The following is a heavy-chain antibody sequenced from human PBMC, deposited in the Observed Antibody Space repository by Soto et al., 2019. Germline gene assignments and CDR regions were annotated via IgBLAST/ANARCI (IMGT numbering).Heavy chain of an antibody. V-gene: IGHV1-2*02. CDR2: INSNTGGT. CDR1: GYTFTEYY. J-gene: IGHJ6*02. Sequence: QVQLVQSGAEVKKPGASAKVSCKASGYTFTEYYIQWVRQAPGQGLEWMGWINSNTGGTNYAQKFQGRVTMTRDTSISTAYMELSRLGSDDTAVYYCARDPGYYVLDVWGQGTTVTVSS. CDR3: ARDPGYYVLDV.